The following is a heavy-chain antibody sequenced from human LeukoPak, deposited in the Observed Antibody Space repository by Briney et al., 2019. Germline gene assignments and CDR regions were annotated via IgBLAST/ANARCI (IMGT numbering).Heavy chain of an antibody. J-gene: IGHJ3*01. CDR2: IYPGDSDT. CDR1: GYRFSNFW. Sequence: GESLQISCEGSGYRFSNFWIGWVRQMPGKGLEWMGIIYPGDSDTRYNPSFQGQVTISADKSISTAYLQWSSLKASDTAMYYCARTMVRGVIDAFHVWGQGTMVTVSS. CDR3: ARTMVRGVIDAFHV. D-gene: IGHD3-10*01. V-gene: IGHV5-51*01.